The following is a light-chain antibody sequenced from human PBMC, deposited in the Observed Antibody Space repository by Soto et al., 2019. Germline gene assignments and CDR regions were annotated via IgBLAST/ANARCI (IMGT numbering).Light chain of an antibody. CDR3: QQYNNWPLWT. CDR1: QSVGSN. V-gene: IGKV3-15*01. CDR2: GAS. J-gene: IGKJ1*01. Sequence: ERVMTQSPATMSVSPGERATLSCRASQSVGSNLAWYQQKPGQAPRLLIYGASTRATGIPARFSGSGSGTEFTLTIRSLQSEDFAVYYCQQYNNWPLWTFGQGTKVEIK.